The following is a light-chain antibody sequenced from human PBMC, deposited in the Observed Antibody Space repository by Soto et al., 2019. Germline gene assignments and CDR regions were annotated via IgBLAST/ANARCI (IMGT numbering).Light chain of an antibody. V-gene: IGKV3D-20*01. CDR3: QQYGSSSS. CDR1: QSVSSSY. CDR2: DAS. Sequence: EIVLTQSPATLSLSPGERATLSCGASQSVSSSYLAWYQQKPGLAPRLLIYDASSRATGIPDRFSGSGFGTDFTLTISRLEPEDFAVYYCQQYGSSSSFGPGTKVDIK. J-gene: IGKJ3*01.